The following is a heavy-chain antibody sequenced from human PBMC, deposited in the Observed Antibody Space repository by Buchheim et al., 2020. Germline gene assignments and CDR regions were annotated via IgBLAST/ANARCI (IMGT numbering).Heavy chain of an antibody. Sequence: QVQLQQWGAGLLKPSETLSLTCAVYGGSFSGYYWSWIRQPPGKGLEWIGYIYYSGSTYYNPSLKSRVTISVDTSKNQFSLKLSSVTAADTAVYYCARGDPGAGIHYWGQGTL. CDR3: ARGDPGAGIHY. CDR1: GGSFSGYY. D-gene: IGHD6-13*01. V-gene: IGHV4-34*01. J-gene: IGHJ4*02. CDR2: IYYSGST.